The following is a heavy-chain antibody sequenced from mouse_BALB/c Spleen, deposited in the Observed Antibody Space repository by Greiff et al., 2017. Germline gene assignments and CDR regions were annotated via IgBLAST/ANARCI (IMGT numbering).Heavy chain of an antibody. J-gene: IGHJ4*01. D-gene: IGHD1-1*01. Sequence: EVKVVESGGGLVKPGGSLKLSCAASGFTFSSYAMSWVRQTPEKRLEWVASISSGGSTYYPDSVKGRFTISRDNARNILYLQMSSLRSEDTAMYYCARGRSVDGMDYWGQGTSVTVSS. CDR1: GFTFSSYA. CDR3: ARGRSVDGMDY. V-gene: IGHV5-6-5*01. CDR2: ISSGGST.